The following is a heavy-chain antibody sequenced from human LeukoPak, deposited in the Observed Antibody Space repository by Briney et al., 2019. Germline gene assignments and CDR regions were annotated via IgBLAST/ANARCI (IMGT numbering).Heavy chain of an antibody. CDR2: IYPSGST. CDR3: ATISSPAGRHY. V-gene: IGHV4-4*02. J-gene: IGHJ4*02. Sequence: SETLSLTCAVSGGSISSSNWWSWVRQPPGKGLEWIGEIYPSGSTNYNPSLKSRVTISVDKSKNQFSLKLGSVTVADTAMYYCATISSPAGRHYWGQGTLVTVSS. CDR1: GGSISSSNW. D-gene: IGHD3-3*02.